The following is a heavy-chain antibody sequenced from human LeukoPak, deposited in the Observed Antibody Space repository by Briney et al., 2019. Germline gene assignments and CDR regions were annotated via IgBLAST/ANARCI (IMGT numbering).Heavy chain of an antibody. J-gene: IGHJ3*02. D-gene: IGHD7-27*01. CDR2: ISDRGGAI. Sequence: GGSLRLSCAASGFTFSDYEMNWVRQAPGKGLEWIAYISDRGGAIYYADSVKGRFTISRDNAKNSLYLQMNSLRAEDTAVYYCARGRTGDAFDIWGQGTMVTVSS. V-gene: IGHV3-48*03. CDR3: ARGRTGDAFDI. CDR1: GFTFSDYE.